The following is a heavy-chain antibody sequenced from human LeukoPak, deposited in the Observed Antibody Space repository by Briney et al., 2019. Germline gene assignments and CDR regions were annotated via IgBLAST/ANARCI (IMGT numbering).Heavy chain of an antibody. J-gene: IGHJ5*02. CDR2: IYYSGST. CDR3: ARSLTEAFDP. Sequence: SETLSLTCTVSGGSISSYYWSWIRQPPGKGLEWIGYIYYSGSTNYNPSLKSRVTISVDTSKDQFSLKLSSVTAADTAVYYCARSLTEAFDPWGQGTLVTVSS. V-gene: IGHV4-59*01. CDR1: GGSISSYY.